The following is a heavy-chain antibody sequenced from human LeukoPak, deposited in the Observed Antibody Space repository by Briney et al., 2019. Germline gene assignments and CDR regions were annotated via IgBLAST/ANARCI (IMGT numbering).Heavy chain of an antibody. D-gene: IGHD2-21*02. CDR2: IYSGGST. V-gene: IGHV3-53*01. Sequence: GGSLRLSYAASGFTVSSNYMSWVRQAPGKGLEWVSVIYSGGSTYYADSVKGRFTISRDNSKNTLYLQMNSLRAEDTAVYYCAKDDDGIVVVTAIDHWGQGTLVTVSS. CDR1: GFTVSSNY. J-gene: IGHJ5*02. CDR3: AKDDDGIVVVTAIDH.